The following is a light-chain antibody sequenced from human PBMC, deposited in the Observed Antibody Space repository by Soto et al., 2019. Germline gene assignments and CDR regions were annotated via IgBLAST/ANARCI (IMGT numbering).Light chain of an antibody. CDR1: QSVSSD. Sequence: EIVMTQSPATLSVSPGARAPLSCRASQSVSSDLAWYHQKPGQAPRLLIYSASTRATGIPARFSGSGSGTEFTLTINSLQSEDFAVYYCQQYNDWPRTFGQGTKVDIK. CDR3: QQYNDWPRT. J-gene: IGKJ1*01. V-gene: IGKV3-15*01. CDR2: SAS.